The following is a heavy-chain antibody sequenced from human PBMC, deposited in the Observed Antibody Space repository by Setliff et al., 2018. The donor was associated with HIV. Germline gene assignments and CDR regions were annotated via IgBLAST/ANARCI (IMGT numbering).Heavy chain of an antibody. V-gene: IGHV4-34*01. J-gene: IGHJ4*02. Sequence: SETLSLTCAVYGGSFSGYDWSWIRQPPGKGLEWIGEINHSGSTNYNPSIKIRVTITVDTTKNQFFLKLYSVTAADTSVYYCARRWGIRGNSYWGQGTLVTVSS. CDR1: GGSFSGYD. CDR2: INHSGST. CDR3: ARRWGIRGNSY. D-gene: IGHD3-16*01.